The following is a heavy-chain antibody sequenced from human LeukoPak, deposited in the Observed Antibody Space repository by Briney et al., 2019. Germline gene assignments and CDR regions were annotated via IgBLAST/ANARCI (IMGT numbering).Heavy chain of an antibody. Sequence: GGSLRLCCAASGFTFTNYAMTWVRQAPGKGLEWVSAISGSGNSTYYPDSVKGRFSISRDNSKNTLYLQINSLRAEDTAVYYCAAYDSSGYSSKYFQHWGQGTLVTVSS. V-gene: IGHV3-23*01. J-gene: IGHJ1*01. CDR3: AAYDSSGYSSKYFQH. CDR1: GFTFTNYA. D-gene: IGHD3-22*01. CDR2: ISGSGNST.